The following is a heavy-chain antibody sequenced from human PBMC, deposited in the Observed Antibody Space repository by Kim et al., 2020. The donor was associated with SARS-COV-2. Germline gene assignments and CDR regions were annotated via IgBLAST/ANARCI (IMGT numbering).Heavy chain of an antibody. D-gene: IGHD3-10*01. CDR3: ARGFGEFPPQRKDFDY. J-gene: IGHJ4*02. Sequence: ASVKVSCKASGYSFTTYAISWMRQAPGQGLEWMGWISAYNGKTNYAQKFQGRVTMTTDTSTSTAYMELRSLRSDDTAVYYCARGFGEFPPQRKDFDYWGQGTLVTVSS. V-gene: IGHV1-18*01. CDR2: ISAYNGKT. CDR1: GYSFTTYA.